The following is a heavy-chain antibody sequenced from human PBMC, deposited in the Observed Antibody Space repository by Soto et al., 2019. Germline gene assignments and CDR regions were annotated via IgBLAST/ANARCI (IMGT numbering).Heavy chain of an antibody. J-gene: IGHJ4*02. CDR1: GGSISSSSYY. V-gene: IGHV4-39*01. Sequence: PSETLSLTCTVSGGSISSSSYYWGWIRQPPGKGLEWIGSIYYSGSTYYNPALKSRATVSVDTSKHQFSLKRSSVTAADTAVYYCARQMDDSGYSYGYSDYWGQGTLVAAS. CDR2: IYYSGST. CDR3: ARQMDDSGYSYGYSDY. D-gene: IGHD5-18*01.